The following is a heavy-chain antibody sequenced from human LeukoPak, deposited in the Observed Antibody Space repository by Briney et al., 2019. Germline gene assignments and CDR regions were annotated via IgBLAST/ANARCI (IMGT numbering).Heavy chain of an antibody. CDR3: ARYVGSSSVDSYYYYMDV. Sequence: PSETLSLTCTVSDGSISSSSYYWGWIRQPPGKGLEWVSSSRSSSSYIYYADSVKGRFTISRDNAKNSLYLQMNSLRAEDTAVYYCARYVGSSSVDSYYYYMDVWGKGTTITVSS. CDR2: SRSSSSYI. J-gene: IGHJ6*03. V-gene: IGHV3-21*01. D-gene: IGHD6-6*01. CDR1: DGSISSSS.